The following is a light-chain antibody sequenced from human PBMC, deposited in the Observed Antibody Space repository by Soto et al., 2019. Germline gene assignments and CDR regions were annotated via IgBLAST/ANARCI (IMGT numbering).Light chain of an antibody. CDR1: SSDVGGYNS. Sequence: QSALTQPASVSGSPGQSITISCTGTSSDVGGYNSVSWYQQHPGKAPKLIIYDVTNRPSGVSSRFSGSKSGNTASLTISGLQADDEADYYCSSYTTRSVVFGGGTKLTVL. V-gene: IGLV2-14*01. J-gene: IGLJ2*01. CDR3: SSYTTRSVV. CDR2: DVT.